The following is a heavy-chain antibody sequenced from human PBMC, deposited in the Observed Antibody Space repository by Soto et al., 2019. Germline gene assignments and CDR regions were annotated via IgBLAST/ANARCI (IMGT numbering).Heavy chain of an antibody. CDR1: GGSISSSSYY. CDR2: IYYSGST. V-gene: IGHV4-39*01. CDR3: ARPYSSGPAGYYYYYGMDV. Sequence: KPSETLSLTCTVSGGSISSSSYYWGWIRQPPGKGLEWIGSIYYSGSTYYNPSLKSRVTISVDTSKNQFSLKLSSVTAADTAVYYCARPYSSGPAGYYYYYGMDVWGQGATVTVSS. D-gene: IGHD6-19*01. J-gene: IGHJ6*02.